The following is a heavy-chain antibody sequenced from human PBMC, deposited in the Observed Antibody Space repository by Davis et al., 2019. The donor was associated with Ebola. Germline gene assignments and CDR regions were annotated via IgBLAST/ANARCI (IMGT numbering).Heavy chain of an antibody. V-gene: IGHV1-46*01. CDR1: GYTFTSYY. J-gene: IGHJ4*02. Sequence: ASVKVSRKASGYTFTSYYMHWLRQAPGQGLEWMGIINPSGGSTSYAQKFQGRVTMARDTSTSTVYMELSSLRSEDTAVYYCARTPGYCSGGSCYSGDYWGQGTLVTVSS. CDR3: ARTPGYCSGGSCYSGDY. D-gene: IGHD2-15*01. CDR2: INPSGGST.